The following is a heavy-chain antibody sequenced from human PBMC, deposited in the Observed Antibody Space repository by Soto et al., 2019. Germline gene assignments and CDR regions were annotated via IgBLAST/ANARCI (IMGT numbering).Heavy chain of an antibody. CDR3: AAADRLRFLYYYYGMDV. J-gene: IGHJ6*02. CDR2: IVVGSGNT. CDR1: GFTFTSSA. Sequence: SVKVSCKASGFTFTSSAVQWVRQARGQRLEWIGWIVVGSGNTNYAQKFQERVTITRDMSTSTAYMGLSSLRSEDTAVYYCAAADRLRFLYYYYGMDVWGQGTTVTVSS. V-gene: IGHV1-58*01. D-gene: IGHD3-3*01.